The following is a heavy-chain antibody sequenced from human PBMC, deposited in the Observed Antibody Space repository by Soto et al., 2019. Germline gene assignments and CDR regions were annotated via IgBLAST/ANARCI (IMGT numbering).Heavy chain of an antibody. Sequence: GASVKVSCKASGYTFTSYGISWVRQAPGQGLEWMGWISAYNGNTNYAQKLQGRVTMTTDTSTSTAYMELRSLRSDDTAVYYCARAPSGLTYYDFWSGPAYGLGYWGQGALVTVSS. J-gene: IGHJ4*02. V-gene: IGHV1-18*04. CDR1: GYTFTSYG. D-gene: IGHD3-3*01. CDR3: ARAPSGLTYYDFWSGPAYGLGY. CDR2: ISAYNGNT.